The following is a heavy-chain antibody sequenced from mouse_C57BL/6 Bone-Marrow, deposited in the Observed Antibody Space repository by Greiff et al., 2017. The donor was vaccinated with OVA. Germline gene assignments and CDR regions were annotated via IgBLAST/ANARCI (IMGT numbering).Heavy chain of an antibody. J-gene: IGHJ1*03. CDR1: GYTFKSYG. CDR3: AKEGYYYGSSYEYFDV. V-gene: IGHV1-81*01. CDR2: IYPRSGNT. Sequence: QVQLQQSGAELARPGASVKLSCKASGYTFKSYGISWVKQRTGQGLEWIGEIYPRSGNTYYNEKFKGKATLTADKSSSTAYMELRSLTSEDSAVYFCAKEGYYYGSSYEYFDVWGTGTTVTVSS. D-gene: IGHD1-1*01.